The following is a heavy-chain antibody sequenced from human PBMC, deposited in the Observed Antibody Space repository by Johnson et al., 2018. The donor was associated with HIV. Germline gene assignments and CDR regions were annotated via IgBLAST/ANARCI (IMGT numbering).Heavy chain of an antibody. J-gene: IGHJ3*02. D-gene: IGHD1-26*01. Sequence: QVQLVESGGGLVKPGGSLRLSCAASGFTFSSYAMHWVRQAPGKGLEWVAVISYDGSNKYYAASLRGRFTVSRDNAKNSVYLQMNSLRAEDTAVYSCARDPRGSLGRRVGATYSAFDSWGQGTMVTVSS. CDR3: ARDPRGSLGRRVGATYSAFDS. V-gene: IGHV3-30-3*01. CDR2: ISYDGSNK. CDR1: GFTFSSYA.